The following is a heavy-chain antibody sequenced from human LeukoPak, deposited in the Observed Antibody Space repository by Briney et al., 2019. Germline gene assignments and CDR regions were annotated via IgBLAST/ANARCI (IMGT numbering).Heavy chain of an antibody. D-gene: IGHD6-13*01. CDR1: GGTFSSYA. J-gene: IGHJ1*01. V-gene: IGHV1-69*13. CDR3: ARDARYSSSWPEYFQH. CDR2: IIPIFGTA. Sequence: VASVKVSCKASGGTFSSYAISWVRQAPGQGLEWMGGIIPIFGTANYAQKFQGRVTITADESTSTAYMELSSLRSEDTAVYYCARDARYSSSWPEYFQHWGQGTLVTVSS.